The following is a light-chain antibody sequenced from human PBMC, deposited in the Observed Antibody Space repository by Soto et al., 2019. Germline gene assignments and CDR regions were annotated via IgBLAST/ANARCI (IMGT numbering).Light chain of an antibody. CDR3: QQYVISVT. V-gene: IGKV3-20*01. J-gene: IGKJ5*01. CDR1: QSISGNY. CDR2: GAS. Sequence: EIVLTQSPGTLSLSPGERATLSCRASQSISGNYLAWYQQKPGQAPRLLIYGASNRATGIPERFSGSRSGTDFTLTISRLEPQDSAMYYCQQYVISVTFGQGTRLEIK.